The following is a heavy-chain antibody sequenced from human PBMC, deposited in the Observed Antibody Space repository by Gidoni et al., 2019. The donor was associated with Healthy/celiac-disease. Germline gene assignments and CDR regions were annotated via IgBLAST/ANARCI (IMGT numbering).Heavy chain of an antibody. CDR3: ARASIMITFGGVIPGYYFDY. D-gene: IGHD3-16*02. CDR2: IIPNFGTA. V-gene: IGHV1-69*01. Sequence: IIPNFGTANYAQKFQGRVTITADESTSTAYMELSSLRSEDTAVYYCARASIMITFGGVIPGYYFDYWGQGTLVTVSS. J-gene: IGHJ4*02.